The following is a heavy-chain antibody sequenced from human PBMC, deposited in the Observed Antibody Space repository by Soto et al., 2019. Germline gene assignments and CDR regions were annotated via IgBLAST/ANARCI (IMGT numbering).Heavy chain of an antibody. Sequence: QVQLQQWGAGLLKPSETLSLTCAVYGGSFSGYYWSWIRQPPGKGLEWIGEINHIGSTNYNPSLKSRVTISVDTSKNQFSLKLSSVTAADTAVYYCARGSPRGRDYVWGSYRWDYWGQGTLVTVSS. CDR1: GGSFSGYY. CDR2: INHIGST. CDR3: ARGSPRGRDYVWGSYRWDY. J-gene: IGHJ4*02. D-gene: IGHD3-16*02. V-gene: IGHV4-34*01.